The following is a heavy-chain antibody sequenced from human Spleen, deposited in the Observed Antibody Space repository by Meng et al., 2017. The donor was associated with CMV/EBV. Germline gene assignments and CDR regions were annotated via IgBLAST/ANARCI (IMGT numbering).Heavy chain of an antibody. D-gene: IGHD3-3*01. CDR1: GFTFSSYA. V-gene: IGHV3-23*01. CDR3: ARERFDFWSAHFNYNYYGMDV. Sequence: GGSLRLSCAASGFTFSSYAMSWVRQAPGKGLEWVSTISNSGTTTYYADSVKGRFTISRDNSKNTLYLQMNSLRAEDTAIYYCARERFDFWSAHFNYNYYGMDVWGQGTTVTVSS. J-gene: IGHJ6*02. CDR2: ISNSGTTT.